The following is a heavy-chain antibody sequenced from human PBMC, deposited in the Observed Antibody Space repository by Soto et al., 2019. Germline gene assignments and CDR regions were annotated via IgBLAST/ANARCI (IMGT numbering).Heavy chain of an antibody. CDR3: AKKPPSSIQGWAFGMDV. V-gene: IGHV3-53*02. CDR1: GFSVTTNY. J-gene: IGHJ6*02. CDR2: TFTGGST. Sequence: EVQLVETGGGLIQPGGSLRLSCLASGFSVTTNYIIWVRQPPGKGLEWVSTTFTGGSTHYADSVKGRFSLSRDNSKNTGYLQMNNLRVEDTAVYYCAKKPPSSIQGWAFGMDVWGQGTTVSVSS. D-gene: IGHD3-16*01.